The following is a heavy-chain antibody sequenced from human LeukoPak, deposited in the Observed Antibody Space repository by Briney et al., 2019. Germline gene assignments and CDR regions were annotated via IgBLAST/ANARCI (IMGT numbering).Heavy chain of an antibody. V-gene: IGHV1-69*05. CDR2: IIPIFGTA. D-gene: IGHD3-3*01. CDR3: ASGRTYYDFWSGYFGTPTDYYYMDV. CDR1: GGTFSSYA. J-gene: IGHJ6*03. Sequence: ASVKVSCKASGGTFSSYAISWVRQAPGQGLEWMGGIIPIFGTANYAQKFQGRVTITTDESTSTAYMELSSLRSEDTAVYYCASGRTYYDFWSGYFGTPTDYYYMDVWGKGTTVTVSS.